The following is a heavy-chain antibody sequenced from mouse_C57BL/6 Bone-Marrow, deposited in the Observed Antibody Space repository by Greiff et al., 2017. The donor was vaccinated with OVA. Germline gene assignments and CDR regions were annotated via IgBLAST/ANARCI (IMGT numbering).Heavy chain of an antibody. CDR1: GFSLTSYG. CDR2: IGSGGST. D-gene: IGHD1-1*01. V-gene: IGHV2-2*01. Sequence: VQLQESGPGLVQPSQSLSITCTVSGFSLTSYGVHWVRQSPGKGLEWLGVIGSGGSTDYNAAFISRLSISKDNSKSQVFFKMNSLQADDTAIYYCAKYYYGSRGNYAMDYWGQGTSVTVSS. J-gene: IGHJ4*01. CDR3: AKYYYGSRGNYAMDY.